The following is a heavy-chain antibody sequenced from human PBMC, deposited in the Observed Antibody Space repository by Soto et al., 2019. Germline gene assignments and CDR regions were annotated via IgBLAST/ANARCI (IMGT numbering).Heavy chain of an antibody. CDR2: SIPIFGTS. Sequence: QVQLVQSGTEVKKPGSSVRVSCKASGGTSNRFAFSWVRQAPGQGLEWMGGSIPIFGTSNYAPRFQGRATITADESTSTGYMELSGLRSDGTAIYYCATGRGSGGFDSWGQGTQVLVSS. D-gene: IGHD3-16*01. CDR1: GGTSNRFA. J-gene: IGHJ4*02. CDR3: ATGRGSGGFDS. V-gene: IGHV1-69*01.